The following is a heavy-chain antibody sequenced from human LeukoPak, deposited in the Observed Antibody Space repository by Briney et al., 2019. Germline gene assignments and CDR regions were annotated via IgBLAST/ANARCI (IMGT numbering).Heavy chain of an antibody. CDR2: IYYSGTT. D-gene: IGHD6-13*01. V-gene: IGHV4-59*01. Sequence: TSQTLSLTCTVSGGSISSYYWSWIRQPPGKGLEWIGYIYYSGTTNYNPSLKSRVTISVDTSKNQFSLKLSSVTAADTAVYYCARGVYIAAAQYGYWGQGTLVTVSS. CDR1: GGSISSYY. CDR3: ARGVYIAAAQYGY. J-gene: IGHJ4*02.